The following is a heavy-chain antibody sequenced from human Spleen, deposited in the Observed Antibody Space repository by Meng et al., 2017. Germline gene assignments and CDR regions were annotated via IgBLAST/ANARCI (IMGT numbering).Heavy chain of an antibody. CDR1: KFTFSSYW. CDR3: ARSGYSSSWSSYSYYYGMDV. Sequence: GGSLRLSCVASKFTFSSYWMTWVRQAPGKGLEWVASIKQDGSEKNYVDSVKGRFTISRDNTMNSLYLQMNSLRAEDTAVYYCARSGYSSSWSSYSYYYGMDVWGQGTTVTVSS. CDR2: IKQDGSEK. J-gene: IGHJ6*02. V-gene: IGHV3-7*01. D-gene: IGHD6-13*01.